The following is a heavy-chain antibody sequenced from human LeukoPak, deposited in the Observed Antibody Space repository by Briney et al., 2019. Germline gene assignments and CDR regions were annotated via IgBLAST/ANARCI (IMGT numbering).Heavy chain of an antibody. Sequence: PGGSLRLSCAASGFAFSNFAMHWVRQAPGKGLEWVAVVSYEGTIKYYADSAKGRFTISRDNAKNSLYLQMNSLRVEDTAVYYCGSGSTWLPRGQGTLVTVSS. V-gene: IGHV3-30*04. J-gene: IGHJ4*02. CDR1: GFAFSNFA. D-gene: IGHD6-13*01. CDR3: GSGSTWLP. CDR2: VSYEGTIK.